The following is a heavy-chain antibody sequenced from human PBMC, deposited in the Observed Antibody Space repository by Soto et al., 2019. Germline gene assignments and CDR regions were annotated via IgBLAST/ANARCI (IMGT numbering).Heavy chain of an antibody. CDR3: ARLPGITTFRRDY. J-gene: IGHJ4*02. Sequence: PSETLSLTCAVYGGSFSGYYWSWIRQPPGKGLEWIGEINHSGSTNYNPSLKSRVTISVDTSKNQFSLKLSSVTAADTAVYFCARLPGITTFRRDYWGKGTLVTVSS. CDR1: GGSFSGYY. CDR2: INHSGST. V-gene: IGHV4-34*01. D-gene: IGHD1-1*01.